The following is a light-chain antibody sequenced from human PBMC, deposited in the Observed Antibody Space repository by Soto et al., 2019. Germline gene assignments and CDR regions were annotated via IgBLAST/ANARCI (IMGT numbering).Light chain of an antibody. CDR2: WAS. Sequence: DLVITKSPDSLAVSLGERATLNCKSSRSVLYSSNNKNYLAWYQQKPGQPPKLLIYWASTRESGVPDRFSGSGSGTDFTLTISSLQAEDVAVYYCQQYYSTPRLTFGGGTKVDIK. V-gene: IGKV4-1*01. CDR3: QQYYSTPRLT. CDR1: RSVLYSSNNKNY. J-gene: IGKJ4*01.